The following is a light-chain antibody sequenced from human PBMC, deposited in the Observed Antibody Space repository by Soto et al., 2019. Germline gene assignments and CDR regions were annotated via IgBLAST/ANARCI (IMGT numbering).Light chain of an antibody. CDR2: DAS. V-gene: IGKV3-11*01. CDR3: QQSYSTPTWT. J-gene: IGKJ1*01. Sequence: EILLTQSPAPLSFSPGERATLPCRASQSVSSYLAWYQQKPGQAPRLLIYDASNRATGIPARFSGSGSGTDFTLTISSLQPEDFATYYCQQSYSTPTWTFGQGTKVDIK. CDR1: QSVSSY.